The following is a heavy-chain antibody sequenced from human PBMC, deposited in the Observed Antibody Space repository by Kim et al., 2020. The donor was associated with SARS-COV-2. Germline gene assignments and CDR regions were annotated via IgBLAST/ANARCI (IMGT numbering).Heavy chain of an antibody. CDR1: GFTFSNFG. CDR2: ISGSGDKT. CDR3: ANFRRSDF. J-gene: IGHJ4*02. Sequence: GGSLRLSCAASGFTFSNFGMSWVRQAPGKGLEWVSGISGSGDKTTYTDSVKGRFTISRDNSKNALYLQMSGLRAEDTAMYYCANFRRSDFWGQGTLVTVSS. V-gene: IGHV3-23*01.